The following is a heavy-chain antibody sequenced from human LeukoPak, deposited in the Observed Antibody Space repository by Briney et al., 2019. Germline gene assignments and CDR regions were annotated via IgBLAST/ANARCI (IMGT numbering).Heavy chain of an antibody. J-gene: IGHJ4*02. CDR1: GGSISSSSYY. D-gene: IGHD5-18*01. CDR2: IYYSGST. Sequence: SETLSLTCTVSGGSISSSSYYWGWIRQPPGKGLEWIGRIYYSGSTYYNPSLKSRVTISVDTSKNQFSLKLSSVTAADTAVYYCATSGYSYGYPYFDYWGQGTLVTVSS. CDR3: ATSGYSYGYPYFDY. V-gene: IGHV4-39*01.